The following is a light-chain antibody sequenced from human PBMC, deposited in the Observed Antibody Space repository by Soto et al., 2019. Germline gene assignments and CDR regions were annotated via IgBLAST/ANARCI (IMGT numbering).Light chain of an antibody. CDR1: QSVSSGY. CDR2: GGS. J-gene: IGKJ4*01. V-gene: IGKV3-20*01. CDR3: QQYGTSPLT. Sequence: EFLLTQSPGTLSLSPGERATLSCRASQSVSSGYLAWYQQKPGQAPRLLIYGGSSRATGIPDRFSGSGSGTDFTLTINRLEPEDFAVYYCQQYGTSPLTFGGGTEVEIE.